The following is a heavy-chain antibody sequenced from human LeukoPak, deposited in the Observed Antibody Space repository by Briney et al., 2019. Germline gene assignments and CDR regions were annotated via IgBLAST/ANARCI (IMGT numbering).Heavy chain of an antibody. CDR3: ARHVSYYGSGPLVYRYHGMDV. Sequence: SETLSLTCAVYGGSFSGYYWSWIRQPPGKGLEWIGEINHSGSTNYNPSLKSRVTISVDTSKNQFSLKLSSVTAADTAVYYCARHVSYYGSGPLVYRYHGMDVWGQGTTVTVSS. J-gene: IGHJ6*02. CDR2: INHSGST. V-gene: IGHV4-34*01. CDR1: GGSFSGYY. D-gene: IGHD3-10*01.